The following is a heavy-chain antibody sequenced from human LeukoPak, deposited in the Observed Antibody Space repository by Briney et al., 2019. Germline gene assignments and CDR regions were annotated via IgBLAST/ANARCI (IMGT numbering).Heavy chain of an antibody. CDR2: IYYSGST. V-gene: IGHV4-39*07. CDR1: GGSISSSSYY. D-gene: IGHD3-10*01. J-gene: IGHJ6*03. CDR3: AREVGSGSYLGEYYYYYMDV. Sequence: SETLSLTCTVSGGSISSSSYYWGWIRQPPGKGLEWIGSIYYSGSTYYTPSLKGRVTISVDTSKNQFSLKLSSVTAADTAVYYCAREVGSGSYLGEYYYYYMDVWGKGTTVTISS.